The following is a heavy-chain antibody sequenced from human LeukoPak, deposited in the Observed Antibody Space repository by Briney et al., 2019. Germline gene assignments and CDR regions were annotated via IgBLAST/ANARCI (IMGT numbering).Heavy chain of an antibody. V-gene: IGHV4-59*02. CDR1: GDSVSSYY. D-gene: IGHD6-19*01. CDR2: IYYSGST. Sequence: SETLFLTCTVSGDSVSSYYWSWIRQPPGKGLEWIGYIYYSGSTNYNPSLKSRVTISVDTSKNQFSLKLSSVTAADTAVYYCASGFRGWYIIDYWGQGTLVTVSS. J-gene: IGHJ4*02. CDR3: ASGFRGWYIIDY.